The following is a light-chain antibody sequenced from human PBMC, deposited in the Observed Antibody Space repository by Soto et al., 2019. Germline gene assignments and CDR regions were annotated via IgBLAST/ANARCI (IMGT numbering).Light chain of an antibody. Sequence: DIQMTQSPSTLPASVGDRVTITCRANQSISTWLAWYQQKPGKAPNLLIYRASSLQSGVPSRFSGSGSGTEFTLTISSLQPDDFATYYCQQLNSFPITFGQGTRLEIK. CDR1: QSISTW. CDR3: QQLNSFPIT. J-gene: IGKJ5*01. V-gene: IGKV1-5*03. CDR2: RAS.